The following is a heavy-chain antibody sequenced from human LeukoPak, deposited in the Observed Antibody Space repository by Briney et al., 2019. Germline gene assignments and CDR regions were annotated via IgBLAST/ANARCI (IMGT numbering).Heavy chain of an antibody. D-gene: IGHD4-17*01. CDR2: VYNSGST. V-gene: IGHV4-59*01. CDR3: ARGIESYGDYGY. J-gene: IGHJ4*02. Sequence: SETLSLTCTVSGGSISGSYWSWIRQPPGKGLEWIAYVYNSGSTNYNPSLKSRVTISIDTSKNQFSLKLSSLTAADTAIYYCARGIESYGDYGYWGQGILATVSS. CDR1: GGSISGSY.